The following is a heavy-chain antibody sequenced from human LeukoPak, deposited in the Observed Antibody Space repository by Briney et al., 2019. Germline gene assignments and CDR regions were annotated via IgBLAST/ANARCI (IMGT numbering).Heavy chain of an antibody. CDR2: INPNSGGT. D-gene: IGHD3-22*01. Sequence: ASVKVSCKASGYTFTGYYMHWVRQAPGQGLEWRGWINPNSGGTNYAQKFQGRVTMTRDTSISTPYMELSRLRSADKPVYYCARIYYYDSSGYGSNYFDYWGQGSLVTVSS. CDR1: GYTFTGYY. J-gene: IGHJ4*02. CDR3: ARIYYYDSSGYGSNYFDY. V-gene: IGHV1-2*02.